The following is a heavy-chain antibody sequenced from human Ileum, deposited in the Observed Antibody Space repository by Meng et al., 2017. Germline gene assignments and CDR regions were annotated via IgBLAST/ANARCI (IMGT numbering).Heavy chain of an antibody. CDR1: GDSISSGDW. CDR3: ARGIGDIRVGFDY. Sequence: QVLLQACGPGLVKPSGIVSLTCAVAGDSISSGDWLNWVRQSPEKGLEWIGKIFHGGITNYHPSLKNRVTLLMDKSKNQFSRQLTSVTAADTAVFYCARGIGDIRVGFDYWGQGILVTVSS. V-gene: IGHV4-4*02. CDR2: IFHGGIT. J-gene: IGHJ4*02. D-gene: IGHD5-12*01.